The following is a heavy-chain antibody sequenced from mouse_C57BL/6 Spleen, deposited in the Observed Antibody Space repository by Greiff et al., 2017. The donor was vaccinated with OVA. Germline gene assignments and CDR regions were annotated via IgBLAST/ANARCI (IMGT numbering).Heavy chain of an antibody. Sequence: QVQLQQSGAELVRPGTSVKMSCKASGYTFTNYWIGWAKQRPGHGLEWIGDIYPGGGYTNYNEKFKGKATLTADKSSSTAYMQFSSLTSEDSAIYYCARHSDYYGDYAMDYWGQGTSVTVSS. V-gene: IGHV1-63*01. CDR1: GYTFTNYW. D-gene: IGHD1-2*01. CDR2: IYPGGGYT. J-gene: IGHJ4*01. CDR3: ARHSDYYGDYAMDY.